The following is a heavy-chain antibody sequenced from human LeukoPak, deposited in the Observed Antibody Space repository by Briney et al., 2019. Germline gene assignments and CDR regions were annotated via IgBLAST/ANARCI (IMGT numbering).Heavy chain of an antibody. V-gene: IGHV1-8*01. CDR3: ARAEFGEYLLYYYGMDV. Sequence: GASVKVSCKASGYTFTSYDINWVRQATGQGLEWMGWMNPNSGNTGYAQKFQGRVTMTRNTSISTAYMELSSLRSEDTAVYYCARAEFGEYLLYYYGMDVWGQGTTVTVSS. CDR2: MNPNSGNT. J-gene: IGHJ6*02. D-gene: IGHD3-10*01. CDR1: GYTFTSYD.